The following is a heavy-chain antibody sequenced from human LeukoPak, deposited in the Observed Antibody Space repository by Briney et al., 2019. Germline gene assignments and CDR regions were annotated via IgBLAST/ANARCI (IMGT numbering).Heavy chain of an antibody. CDR1: GGSISTYY. D-gene: IGHD2-8*01. J-gene: IGHJ4*02. V-gene: IGHV4-59*01. Sequence: SETLSLTCTVSGGSISTYYWSWIRQAPGKGLEWIGYIYYGGNSNPNSSLKSRVAMSLDTSKNQFSLKLSSVTAADTAVYYCARNGRGYSFDYWGQGTLVSVSS. CDR2: IYYGGNS. CDR3: ARNGRGYSFDY.